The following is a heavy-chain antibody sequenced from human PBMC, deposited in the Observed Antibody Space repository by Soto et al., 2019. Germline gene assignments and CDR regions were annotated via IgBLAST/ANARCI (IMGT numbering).Heavy chain of an antibody. CDR2: ISGSGGST. CDR1: GFTFSSYA. V-gene: IGHV3-23*01. J-gene: IGHJ4*02. CDR3: AKGSWRGRLDYGDPGDY. Sequence: GGSLRLSCAASGFTFSSYAMSWVRQAPGKGLEWVSAISGSGGSTYYADSVKGRFTISRDNSKNTLYLQMNSLRAEDTAVYYCAKGSWRGRLDYGDPGDYWGQGTLVTVSS. D-gene: IGHD4-17*01.